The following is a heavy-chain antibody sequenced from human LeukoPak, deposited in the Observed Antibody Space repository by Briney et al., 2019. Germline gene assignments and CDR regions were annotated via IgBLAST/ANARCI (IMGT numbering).Heavy chain of an antibody. CDR2: IYTSGST. CDR1: GGSISSGSYY. CDR3: ARVRMVRRTNWFDP. J-gene: IGHJ5*02. V-gene: IGHV4-61*02. D-gene: IGHD3-10*01. Sequence: SETLSLTCTVSGGSISSGSYYWSWIRQPAGKGLEWIGRIYTSGSTNYNPSLKSRVTMSVDTSKNQFSLKLSSVTAADTAVYYCARVRMVRRTNWFDPWGQGTLVTVSS.